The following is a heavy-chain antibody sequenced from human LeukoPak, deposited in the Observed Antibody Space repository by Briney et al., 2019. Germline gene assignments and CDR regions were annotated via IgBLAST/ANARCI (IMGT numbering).Heavy chain of an antibody. D-gene: IGHD3-22*01. V-gene: IGHV3-53*01. CDR2: IYSGGST. Sequence: ESGGSLRLSCAASGFTVSSNYMSWVRQAPGKGLEWVTVIYSGGSTYYADSVKGRFTISRDNSKNTLYLQMNSLRAEDTAVYYCARDTMSSYYGMDVWGQGTTVTVSS. J-gene: IGHJ6*02. CDR3: ARDTMSSYYGMDV. CDR1: GFTVSSNY.